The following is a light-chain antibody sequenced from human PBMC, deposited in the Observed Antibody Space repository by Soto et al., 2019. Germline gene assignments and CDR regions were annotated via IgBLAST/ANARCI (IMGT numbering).Light chain of an antibody. Sequence: QSVLTQPPSVSEAPRQRVTISCSGSSSNIGNNAVNWYQQHPGKAPKLLIYYDDLLPSGVSDRFSGSKSGTSASLAISGLQSEDEADDYCAAWDDSMNGPVFGGGTKLTVL. CDR3: AAWDDSMNGPV. J-gene: IGLJ2*01. V-gene: IGLV1-36*01. CDR1: SSNIGNNA. CDR2: YDD.